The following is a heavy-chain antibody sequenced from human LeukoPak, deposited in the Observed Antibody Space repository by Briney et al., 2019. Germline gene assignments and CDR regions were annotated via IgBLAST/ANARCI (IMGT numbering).Heavy chain of an antibody. V-gene: IGHV3-23*01. Sequence: PGGSLRLSCAASGFTVPDYAMTWVRQAPGKGLEWVSSISASGVMTYYADSVKGRFTVSRDNSKNSVYLQMNSLRAEDTAVYYCARDWPTFDYWGQGTLVTVSS. D-gene: IGHD3/OR15-3a*01. CDR1: GFTVPDYA. CDR3: ARDWPTFDY. CDR2: ISASGVMT. J-gene: IGHJ4*02.